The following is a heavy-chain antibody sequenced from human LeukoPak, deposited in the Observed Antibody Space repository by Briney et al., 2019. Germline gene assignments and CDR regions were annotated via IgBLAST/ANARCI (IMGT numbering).Heavy chain of an antibody. CDR3: VGDGGEYYFDY. V-gene: IGHV3-30*03. Sequence: GGSLRLSCAASGFTFSGFGIYWVRQAPGKGLEWVAVISSDGSNKYYADSVKGRFTISRDNSKNTLYLQMNSLRADDTAVYYCVGDGGEYYFDYWGQGTLVTVSS. CDR2: ISSDGSNK. J-gene: IGHJ4*02. CDR1: GFTFSGFG. D-gene: IGHD3-16*01.